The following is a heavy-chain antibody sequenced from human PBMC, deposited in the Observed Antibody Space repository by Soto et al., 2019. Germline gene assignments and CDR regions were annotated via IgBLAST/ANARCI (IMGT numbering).Heavy chain of an antibody. J-gene: IGHJ4*02. CDR2: ISYDGSNK. Sequence: GGSLRLSCAASGFTFSNYAMHWVRQAPGKGLEWVAVISYDGSNKYHVDSVKGRFTISRDNSKNTMYLQMNSLRAEDTAVYYCALGDGYNTYFDYWGQGTLVTV. CDR3: ALGDGYNTYFDY. CDR1: GFTFSNYA. V-gene: IGHV3-30*03. D-gene: IGHD5-12*01.